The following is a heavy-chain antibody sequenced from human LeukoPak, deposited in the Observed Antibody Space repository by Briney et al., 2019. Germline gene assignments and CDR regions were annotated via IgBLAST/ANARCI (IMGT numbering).Heavy chain of an antibody. J-gene: IGHJ4*02. CDR3: ARALGVTTSLLVN. CDR2: ISYDGSNK. CDR1: GFTFSSYG. V-gene: IGHV3-30*03. Sequence: GGSLRLSCAASGFTFSSYGMHWVRQAPGKGLEWVAVISYDGSNKYYADSVKGRFTIFRDNSKNTPYLQMNSLRAEDTAVYYCARALGVTTSLLVNWGQGTLVTVSS. D-gene: IGHD4-17*01.